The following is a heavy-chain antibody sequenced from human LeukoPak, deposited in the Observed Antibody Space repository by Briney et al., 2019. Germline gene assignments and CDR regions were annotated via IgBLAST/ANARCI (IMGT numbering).Heavy chain of an antibody. J-gene: IGHJ3*02. CDR2: INPNSGGT. Sequence: ASVKVFCKASGYTFNGYYMHWVRQAPGQGLEWMGWINPNSGGTNYAQKLQGSVTKTRDTSISTANMGLSRVRSDDTAVYYCAIGFGPYWCGGRCYSRGAFDIWGQGTMVSVSS. V-gene: IGHV1-2*02. D-gene: IGHD2-15*01. CDR1: GYTFNGYY. CDR3: AIGFGPYWCGGRCYSRGAFDI.